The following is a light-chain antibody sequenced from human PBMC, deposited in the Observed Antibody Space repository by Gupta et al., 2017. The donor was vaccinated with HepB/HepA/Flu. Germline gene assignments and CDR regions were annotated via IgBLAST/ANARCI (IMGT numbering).Light chain of an antibody. CDR1: QSVSSN. CDR2: GAS. V-gene: IGKV3-15*01. Sequence: EIVMTQSPVTLSVSPGERATLSCRASQSVSSNLAWYQQKPGQSPRLLIYGASTRAIGLPARFSSSGSGREFTLTISSLQSEDVAVYYCQQYNNWPPGYTFGQGTKLEIK. J-gene: IGKJ2*01. CDR3: QQYNNWPPGYT.